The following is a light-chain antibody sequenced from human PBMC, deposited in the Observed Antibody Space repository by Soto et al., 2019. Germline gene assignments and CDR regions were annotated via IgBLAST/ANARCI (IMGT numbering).Light chain of an antibody. V-gene: IGKV3-20*01. Sequence: EIVLTQSPGTLSLSPGERATLSCRASQSVSSSYLGWYQQKTGQAPRLLIYGAYTRTTGMPDRLSSSGAGTYRSLHRSGMDPEDFAVYYCQLYGGSSLYTFGQGTKLEIK. CDR3: QLYGGSSLYT. CDR1: QSVSSSY. CDR2: GAY. J-gene: IGKJ2*01.